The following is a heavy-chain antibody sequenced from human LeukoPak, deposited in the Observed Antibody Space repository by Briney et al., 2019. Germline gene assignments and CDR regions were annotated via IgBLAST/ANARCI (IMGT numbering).Heavy chain of an antibody. CDR3: ARASSSDPGYSSDSSGIWFDP. Sequence: SQTLSLTCTVSGDSISSGSYYWSWIRQPAGKGLEWIGHIYISGSTNYNPSLKSRVTISVDTSKNQFSLKLSSVTAADTAVYYCARASSSDPGYSSDSSGIWFDPWGQGTLVTVSS. CDR1: GDSISSGSYY. D-gene: IGHD6-19*01. J-gene: IGHJ5*02. V-gene: IGHV4-61*09. CDR2: IYISGST.